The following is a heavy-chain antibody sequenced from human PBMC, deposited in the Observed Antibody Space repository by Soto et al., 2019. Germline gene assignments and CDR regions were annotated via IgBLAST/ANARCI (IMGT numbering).Heavy chain of an antibody. Sequence: ASVKVSCKASGYTFTSYAMHWVRQAPGQRLEWMGWVSAYNGNTKYSQKFQGRVTMTTDTSTKTAYMEVRSLRSDDTAVYYCARGGYYDSSGSRNYFYYGMNVWGQGTTVTVSS. D-gene: IGHD3-22*01. V-gene: IGHV1-3*01. CDR1: GYTFTSYA. CDR2: VSAYNGNT. J-gene: IGHJ6*02. CDR3: ARGGYYDSSGSRNYFYYGMNV.